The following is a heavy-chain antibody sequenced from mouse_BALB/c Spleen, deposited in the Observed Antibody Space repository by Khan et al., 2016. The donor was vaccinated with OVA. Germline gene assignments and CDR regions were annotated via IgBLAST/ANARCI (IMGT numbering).Heavy chain of an antibody. J-gene: IGHJ4*01. Sequence: QIQLVQSGPELKKPGETVKISCKASGYTFTNYGMNWVKQAPGKGLKWMGFINTYTGEPTYADDFKGRFAFSLETSARTAYLQINNLKNEDTSTYFCARVRYSGTMDYWGQGTSVTVSS. CDR2: INTYTGEP. D-gene: IGHD2-14*01. V-gene: IGHV9-3-1*01. CDR3: ARVRYSGTMDY. CDR1: GYTFTNYG.